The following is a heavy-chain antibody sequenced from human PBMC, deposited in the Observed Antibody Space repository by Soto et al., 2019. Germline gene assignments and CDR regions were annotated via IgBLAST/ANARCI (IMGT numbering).Heavy chain of an antibody. CDR1: GDSINSDGYY. J-gene: IGHJ4*02. CDR3: ARARWFGVGIDF. V-gene: IGHV4-31*03. D-gene: IGHD3-10*01. Sequence: QVQLQESGPGLVKPSQTLSLTCTVSGDSINSDGYYWSWIRQHPGKGLEWIGYIYYSGGTYYSPSLKSRLTISVDTSKNQFSLKLTSVTPADTAVYYCARARWFGVGIDFWGQGTLVTVSS. CDR2: IYYSGGT.